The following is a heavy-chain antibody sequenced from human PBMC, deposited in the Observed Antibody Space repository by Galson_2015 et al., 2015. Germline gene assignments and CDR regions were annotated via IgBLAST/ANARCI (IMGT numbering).Heavy chain of an antibody. Sequence: LRLSCAASGFTFNSYGMHWVRQAPGKGLEWVATIWYDGSNKQYADSVKGRLTISRDNSKNTLYLQMKSLRADDTAVYYCAGGHCTNGVCYHDAFDIWGQGTRVAVSS. CDR2: IWYDGSNK. CDR3: AGGHCTNGVCYHDAFDI. D-gene: IGHD2-8*01. J-gene: IGHJ3*02. V-gene: IGHV3-33*01. CDR1: GFTFNSYG.